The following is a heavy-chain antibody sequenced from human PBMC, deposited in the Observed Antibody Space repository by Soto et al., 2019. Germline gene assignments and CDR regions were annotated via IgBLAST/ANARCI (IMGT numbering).Heavy chain of an antibody. V-gene: IGHV4-59*01. D-gene: IGHD5-18*01. Sequence: PSETLSLTCTVSGGSISSYYWSWIRQPPGKGLEWIGYVYYRGNTNYNPSLKTRVTISVDTSKNQFSLKLNSVTAADTAVYYCARGYNSGYGFFDSWGKGTLVTVSS. J-gene: IGHJ4*02. CDR3: ARGYNSGYGFFDS. CDR2: VYYRGNT. CDR1: GGSISSYY.